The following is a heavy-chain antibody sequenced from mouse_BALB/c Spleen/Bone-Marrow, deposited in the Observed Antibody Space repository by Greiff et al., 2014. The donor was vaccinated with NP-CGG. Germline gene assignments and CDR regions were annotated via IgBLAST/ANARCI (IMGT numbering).Heavy chain of an antibody. CDR1: GFTFSRYG. V-gene: IGHV5-6-3*01. D-gene: IGHD2-10*01. Sequence: EVQVVESGGGLVQSGGSLKLSCAASGFTFSRYGMSWVRQTPDKRLELVAIINSDGGSTYYPDSVKGRFTISRDNAKNTLYLQMSSLKSEDTAMYYCARAYYWGQGTLVTVSA. CDR3: ARAYY. J-gene: IGHJ3*01. CDR2: INSDGGST.